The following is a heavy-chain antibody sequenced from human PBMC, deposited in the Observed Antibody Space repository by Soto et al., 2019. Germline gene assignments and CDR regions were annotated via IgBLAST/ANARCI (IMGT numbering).Heavy chain of an antibody. J-gene: IGHJ3*02. D-gene: IGHD2-8*01. V-gene: IGHV4-39*01. CDR1: GGSISSSSYY. CDR2: IYYSGST. CDR3: ARRVMASSPHDAFDI. Sequence: PSETLSLTCTVSGGSISSSSYYWGWIRQPPGKGLEWIGSIYYSGSTYYNPSLKSRVTISVDTSKNQFSLKLSSVTAADTAVYYCARRVMASSPHDAFDIWGQGTMVT.